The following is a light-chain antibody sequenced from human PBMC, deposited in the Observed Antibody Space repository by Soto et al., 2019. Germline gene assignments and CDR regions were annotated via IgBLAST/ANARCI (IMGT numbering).Light chain of an antibody. V-gene: IGKV1-5*01. CDR3: QQSYTPPIT. J-gene: IGKJ5*01. CDR2: DAY. Sequence: GGRVTINCRASQSIRSWLHWSQQQPGKAPKLLISDAYSLESGVPSRFSRSGSGTEFTLNISSLQPDVCATYFCQQSYTPPITSGQGTRWRL. CDR1: QSIRSW.